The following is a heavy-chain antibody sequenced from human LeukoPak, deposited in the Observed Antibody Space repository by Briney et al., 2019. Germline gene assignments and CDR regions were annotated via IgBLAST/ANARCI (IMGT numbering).Heavy chain of an antibody. CDR2: TYYRSKWYN. D-gene: IGHD3-10*01. Sequence: PSQTLSLTCAISGDSVSSNSAAWNWIRQSPSRGLEWLGRTYYRSKWYNDYAVSVKSRITINPDTSKNQFSLQLNSVTPEDTAVYYCAREAGTYYYGSGSYYNGGKHEDFDYWGQGTLVTVSS. J-gene: IGHJ4*02. CDR1: GDSVSSNSAA. CDR3: AREAGTYYYGSGSYYNGGKHEDFDY. V-gene: IGHV6-1*01.